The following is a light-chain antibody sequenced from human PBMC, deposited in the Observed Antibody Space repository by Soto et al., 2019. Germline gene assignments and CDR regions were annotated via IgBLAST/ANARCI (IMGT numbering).Light chain of an antibody. CDR2: GAS. J-gene: IGKJ4*01. V-gene: IGKV3-20*01. CDR1: QSVSSSY. Sequence: ELVLTQSPVTLSLSPGERATLSCRASQSVSSSYLAWYQQKPGQALRLLIYGASSRATGIPDRFSGSGSGTDFTLTISRLEPEDFAVYYCQQYGSSPLTFGGGTKVDIK. CDR3: QQYGSSPLT.